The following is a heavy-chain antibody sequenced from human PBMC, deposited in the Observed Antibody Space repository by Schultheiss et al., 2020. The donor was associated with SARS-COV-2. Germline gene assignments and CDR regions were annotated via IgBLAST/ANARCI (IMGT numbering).Heavy chain of an antibody. CDR3: AKDPGRSNYNWFDP. CDR2: ISGSGGST. D-gene: IGHD3-10*01. J-gene: IGHJ5*02. V-gene: IGHV3-23*01. Sequence: GGSLRLSCAASGFTFSSYAMSWVRQAPGKGLEWVSAISGSGGSTYYADSVKGRFTIYRDNSKNTLYLQMNSLRAEDTAVYYCAKDPGRSNYNWFDPWGQGTLVTVSS. CDR1: GFTFSSYA.